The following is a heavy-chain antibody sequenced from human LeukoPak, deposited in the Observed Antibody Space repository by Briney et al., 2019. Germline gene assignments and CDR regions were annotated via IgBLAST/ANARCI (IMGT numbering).Heavy chain of an antibody. CDR2: ISSSSSYI. V-gene: IGHV3-21*01. Sequence: GGSLRLSCAASGFTFSSYSMNWVRQAPGKGLEWVSSISSSSSYIYYADSVKGRFTISRDNAKNSLYLQMNSLRAEDTAVYYCARERPGDCSGGSCYSTRFDYWGQGTLVTVSS. D-gene: IGHD2-15*01. CDR1: GFTFSSYS. J-gene: IGHJ4*02. CDR3: ARERPGDCSGGSCYSTRFDY.